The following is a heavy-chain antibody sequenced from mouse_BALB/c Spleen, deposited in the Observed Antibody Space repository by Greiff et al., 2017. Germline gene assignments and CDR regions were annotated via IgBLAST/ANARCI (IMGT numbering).Heavy chain of an antibody. CDR1: GFTFTSYT. Sequence: VQLLESGAELARPGASVKMSCKASGFTFTSYTMHWVQQRPGQGLEWIGYINPSSGYTNYNQKFKDKATLTADKSSSTAYMQLSSLTSEDSAVYYCARYPAYYRYEVAYWGQGTLVTVSA. J-gene: IGHJ3*01. V-gene: IGHV1-4*01. CDR2: INPSSGYT. D-gene: IGHD2-14*01. CDR3: ARYPAYYRYEVAY.